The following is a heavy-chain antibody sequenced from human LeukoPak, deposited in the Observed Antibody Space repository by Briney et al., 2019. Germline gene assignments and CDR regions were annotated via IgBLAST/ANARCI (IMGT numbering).Heavy chain of an antibody. Sequence: MPSETLSLTCAVSGGSISSSNWWSWVRQPPGKGLEWIGEIYHSGSTNYNPSLKSRVTISVDKSKNQFSLKLSSVTAADTAVYYCARGGISGYYYYYMDVWGKGTTVTISS. CDR2: IYHSGST. CDR1: GGSISSSNW. V-gene: IGHV4-4*02. J-gene: IGHJ6*03. CDR3: ARGGISGYYYYYMDV. D-gene: IGHD3-16*01.